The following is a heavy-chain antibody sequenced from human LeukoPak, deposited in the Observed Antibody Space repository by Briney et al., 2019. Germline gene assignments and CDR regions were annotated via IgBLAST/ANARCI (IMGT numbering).Heavy chain of an antibody. CDR1: GGSISSYY. J-gene: IGHJ4*02. D-gene: IGHD2-2*01. CDR3: AGGRNEGGYSSTLDY. V-gene: IGHV4-4*07. CDR2: IYTSGST. Sequence: PSETLSLTCTVSGGSISSYYWSWIRQPAGKGLEWIGRIYTSGSTNYNPSLKSRVTISVDTSKNQFSLKLSSVTAADTAVFYCAGGRNEGGYSSTLDYWGQGTLVTVSS.